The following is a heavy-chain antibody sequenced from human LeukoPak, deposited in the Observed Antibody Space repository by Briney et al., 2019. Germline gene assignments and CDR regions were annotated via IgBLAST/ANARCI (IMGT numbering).Heavy chain of an antibody. J-gene: IGHJ2*01. Sequence: GGSLRLSCAASGFTFSTYGMHWVRQAPGKGLEWVAVISYGGSKEYYADSVKGRFTISGDNSKNTLYLQMNSLRAEDTAVYYCAKDGLAYCGGDCYTWRNWYFDLWGRGNLVTVSS. CDR2: ISYGGSKE. D-gene: IGHD2-21*02. CDR3: AKDGLAYCGGDCYTWRNWYFDL. CDR1: GFTFSTYG. V-gene: IGHV3-30*18.